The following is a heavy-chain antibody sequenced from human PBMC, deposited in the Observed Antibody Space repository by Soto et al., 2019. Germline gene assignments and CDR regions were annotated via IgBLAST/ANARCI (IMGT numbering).Heavy chain of an antibody. Sequence: EVQLVESGGGLVKPGGSLRLSCAASGFTFSNAWMNWVRQAPGKGLEWVGRIKSKTDGGTTDYAAPVKGRFTNSRDDSKNTLYLQMNSLKTEDTAVYYCTTDPDYYDSSGYSKSAEYFQHWGQGTLVTVSS. CDR2: IKSKTDGGTT. J-gene: IGHJ1*01. CDR1: GFTFSNAW. CDR3: TTDPDYYDSSGYSKSAEYFQH. D-gene: IGHD3-22*01. V-gene: IGHV3-15*07.